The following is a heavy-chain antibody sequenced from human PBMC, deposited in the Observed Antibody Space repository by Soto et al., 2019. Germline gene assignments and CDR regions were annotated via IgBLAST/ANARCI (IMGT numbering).Heavy chain of an antibody. CDR2: ISAYNGNT. D-gene: IGHD3-10*01. V-gene: IGHV1-18*01. CDR3: AASYGSGYRAFDY. J-gene: IGHJ4*02. CDR1: GYTFASYA. Sequence: ASVKVSCKASGYTFASYAISWMRQAPGQGLEWMGWISAYNGNTNYAQKFQGRVTITADKSTNTAYMQLSSLRSEDTAIYYCAASYGSGYRAFDYWGQGALVTVSS.